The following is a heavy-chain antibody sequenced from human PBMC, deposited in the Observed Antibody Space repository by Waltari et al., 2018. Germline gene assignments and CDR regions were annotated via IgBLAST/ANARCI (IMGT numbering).Heavy chain of an antibody. CDR1: GFSLSPSGVG. J-gene: IGHJ3*02. D-gene: IGHD1-26*01. CDR3: ARIKVGATGDDAFDI. CDR2: IDWDDDK. V-gene: IGHV2-70*04. Sequence: QITLKESGPTLVKPTQTLTLTCTFSGFSLSPSGVGVVWIRPPPGKALEWLARIDWDDDKYYSTSLKTRLTISKDTSKNQVVLTMTNMDPVDTATYYCARIKVGATGDDAFDIWGQGTMVTVSS.